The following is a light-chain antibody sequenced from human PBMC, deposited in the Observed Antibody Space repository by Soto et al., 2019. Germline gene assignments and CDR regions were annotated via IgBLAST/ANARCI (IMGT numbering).Light chain of an antibody. CDR1: SSDVGGYNY. CDR3: SAYAGSSTWV. CDR2: EVY. V-gene: IGLV2-8*01. Sequence: QSAPTQPPSASGSPGQSVTFSCTGTSSDVGGYNYVSWYQQYPGKAPKLMIYEVYKRHSGVPDRFSGSKSGNTASLTVSGLRPEDEADYYCSAYAGSSTWVFGGGTKPTVL. J-gene: IGLJ2*01.